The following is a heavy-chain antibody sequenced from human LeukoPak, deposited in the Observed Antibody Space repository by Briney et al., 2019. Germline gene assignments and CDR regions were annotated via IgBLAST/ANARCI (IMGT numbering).Heavy chain of an antibody. V-gene: IGHV1-3*01. Sequence: ASVKVSCKASGYTFTSYAMHWVRQAPGQRLEWMGWINAGNGNTKYSQKFQGRVTMTRDTSTSTVHMELSSLRSEDTAMYYCARDNSRNSNDYWGQGTLVTVSS. CDR1: GYTFTSYA. D-gene: IGHD1-20*01. CDR3: ARDNSRNSNDY. CDR2: INAGNGNT. J-gene: IGHJ4*02.